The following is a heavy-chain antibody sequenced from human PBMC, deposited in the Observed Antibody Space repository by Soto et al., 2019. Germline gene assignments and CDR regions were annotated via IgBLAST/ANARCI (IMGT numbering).Heavy chain of an antibody. CDR2: IIPIYGRP. Sequence: QVQLVQSGTAVKKPGSSVQVSCKASGGTFSTLAVSWVRQAPGHGLEWMGGIIPIYGRPVYAQKFQGRVTITADESTSRVYMELSSLSSEDTAVYYSARAPYEDYAVPEPQYFDSWGQGTLVTVSS. V-gene: IGHV1-69*01. CDR3: ARAPYEDYAVPEPQYFDS. D-gene: IGHD4-17*01. CDR1: GGTFSTLA. J-gene: IGHJ4*02.